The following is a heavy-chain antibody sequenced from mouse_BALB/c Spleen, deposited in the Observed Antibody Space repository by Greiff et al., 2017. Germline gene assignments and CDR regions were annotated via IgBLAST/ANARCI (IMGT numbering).Heavy chain of an antibody. CDR3: ARPNWDVGYFDY. V-gene: IGHV1-7*01. CDR1: GYTFTSYW. D-gene: IGHD4-1*01. CDR2: INPSTGYT. J-gene: IGHJ2*01. Sequence: QVQLQQSGAELAKPGASVKMSCKASGYTFTSYWMHWVKQRPGQGLEWIGYINPSTGYTEYNQKFKDKATLTADKSSSTAYMQLSSLTSEDSAVYYCARPNWDVGYFDYWGQGTTLTVSS.